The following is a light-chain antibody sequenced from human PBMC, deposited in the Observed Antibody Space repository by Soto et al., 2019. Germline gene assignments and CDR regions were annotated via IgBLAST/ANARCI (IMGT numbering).Light chain of an antibody. V-gene: IGKV3-15*01. CDR2: SAS. J-gene: IGKJ1*01. CDR1: QSLGRY. Sequence: DIVLTQSPDTLSLSPGESATLSCRASQSLGRYLAWYQQEPGQAPRLLIYSASTRATGIPARFSGSGSGTEFTLTISSLQSEDFAVYYCQQYNNWPQTFGQGTKVDIK. CDR3: QQYNNWPQT.